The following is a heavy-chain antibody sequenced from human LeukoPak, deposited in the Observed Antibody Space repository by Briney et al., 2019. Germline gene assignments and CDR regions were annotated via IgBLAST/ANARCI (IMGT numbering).Heavy chain of an antibody. CDR1: GGTFSSYA. V-gene: IGHV1-69*06. CDR2: IIPIFGTA. D-gene: IGHD1-26*01. Sequence: GSSVKVSCKASGGTFSSYAISWVRQAPGQGLEWMGGIIPIFGTANYAQKFQGRVTITADKSTSTAYMELSSLRSEDTAVYYCARDPPSGDRSSFDIWGQGTMVTVSS. CDR3: ARDPPSGDRSSFDI. J-gene: IGHJ3*02.